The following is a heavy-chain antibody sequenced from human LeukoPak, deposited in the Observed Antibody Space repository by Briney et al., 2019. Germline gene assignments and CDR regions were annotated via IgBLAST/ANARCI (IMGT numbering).Heavy chain of an antibody. CDR1: GGSISSYY. Sequence: KPSETLSLTCTVSGGSISSYYWSWIRQPPGKGLEWIGYIYYSGSTNYNPSLKSRVAISVDTSKNQFSLKLSSVTAADTAVYYCARDLRSGYDFWSGYYLGASDIWGQGTMVTVSS. V-gene: IGHV4-59*01. J-gene: IGHJ3*02. D-gene: IGHD3-3*01. CDR3: ARDLRSGYDFWSGYYLGASDI. CDR2: IYYSGST.